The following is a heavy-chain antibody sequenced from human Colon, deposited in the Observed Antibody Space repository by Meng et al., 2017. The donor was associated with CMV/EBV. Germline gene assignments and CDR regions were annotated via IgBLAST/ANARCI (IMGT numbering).Heavy chain of an antibody. CDR2: VHYSGNT. J-gene: IGHJ4*02. CDR3: ARPFPSIVSPRLDPFGD. CDR1: GDPINSFYY. V-gene: IGHV4-39*01. D-gene: IGHD5/OR15-5a*01. Sequence: QRQLQESGPGQGKPSETLSLTRTGPGDPINSFYYWAWLRQPPGRGLEWIGSVHYSGNTYYSPSLKSRITVSIDKSKNQFSLRLTSVTAADTALYYCARPFPSIVSPRLDPFGDWGRGTLVTVSS.